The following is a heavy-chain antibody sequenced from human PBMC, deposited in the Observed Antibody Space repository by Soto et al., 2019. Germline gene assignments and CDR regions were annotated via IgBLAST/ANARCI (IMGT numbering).Heavy chain of an antibody. CDR1: GYSFTTYW. CDR3: ARVPDSSLGTMDV. D-gene: IGHD6-19*01. Sequence: PGESLKISCQGSGYSFTTYWIGWVRHLPGQVLEWMGAMFPGDSDTRYSPSFQGQVTMSADPSTNTAYLEWSSLKAADSAMYYCARVPDSSLGTMDVWGQGTTVTVS. CDR2: MFPGDSDT. V-gene: IGHV5-51*01. J-gene: IGHJ6*02.